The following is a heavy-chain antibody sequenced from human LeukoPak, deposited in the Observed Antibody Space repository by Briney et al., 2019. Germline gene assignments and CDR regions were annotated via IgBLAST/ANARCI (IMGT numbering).Heavy chain of an antibody. CDR1: GFTFSDYY. V-gene: IGHV3-11*06. CDR2: ISSSSSYT. D-gene: IGHD6-13*01. J-gene: IGHJ5*02. CDR3: AREWTVAAASTLYNWFDP. Sequence: GGSLRLSCAASGFTFSDYYMSWIRQAPGKGLEWVSYISSSSSYTNYADSVKGRFTISRDNAKNSLYLQMNSLRAEDTAVYYCAREWTVAAASTLYNWFDPWGQGTLVTVSS.